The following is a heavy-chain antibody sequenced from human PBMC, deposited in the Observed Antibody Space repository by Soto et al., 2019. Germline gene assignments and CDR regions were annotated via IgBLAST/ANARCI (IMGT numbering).Heavy chain of an antibody. CDR1: GYTFTSYA. CDR2: INAGNGNT. CDR3: ARVMGYYDSSGYLTVDY. J-gene: IGHJ4*02. V-gene: IGHV1-3*01. D-gene: IGHD3-22*01. Sequence: ASVKVSCKASGYTFTSYAMHWVRQAPGQRLEWMGWINAGNGNTKYSQEFQGRVTITRDTSASTAYMELSSLRSEDTAVYYCARVMGYYDSSGYLTVDYWGQGTLVTVSS.